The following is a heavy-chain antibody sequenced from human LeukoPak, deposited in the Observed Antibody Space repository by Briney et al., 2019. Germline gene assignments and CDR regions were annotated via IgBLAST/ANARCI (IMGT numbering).Heavy chain of an antibody. CDR2: ITPSGST. J-gene: IGHJ4*02. CDR1: GGSFSGYF. V-gene: IGHV4-34*01. D-gene: IGHD3-22*01. Sequence: SETLSLTCVVYGGSFSGYFWSWIRQPPGKGLEWIGEITPSGSTNYSPSLKSRASISIDTSKKKLSLRLTSVTAADSAVYYCASSFYYDSRDYWGQGTLVTVSS. CDR3: ASSFYYDSRDY.